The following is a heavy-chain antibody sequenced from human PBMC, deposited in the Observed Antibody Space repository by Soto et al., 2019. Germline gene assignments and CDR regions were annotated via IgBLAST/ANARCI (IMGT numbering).Heavy chain of an antibody. J-gene: IGHJ6*02. CDR2: IYPGDSDT. Sequence: GESLKISCKGSGYSFTSYWIGWVRQMPGKGLEWMWIIYPGDSDTRYSPSFQGQVTISAAKSISTAYLQWSSLKASDTAMSYCARPTLRHKHGDYYYGMDVWGQGTTVTVSS. V-gene: IGHV5-51*01. D-gene: IGHD3-16*01. CDR3: ARPTLRHKHGDYYYGMDV. CDR1: GYSFTSYW.